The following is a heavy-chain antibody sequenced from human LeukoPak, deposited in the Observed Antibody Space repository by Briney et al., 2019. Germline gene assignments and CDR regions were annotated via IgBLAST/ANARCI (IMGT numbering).Heavy chain of an antibody. J-gene: IGHJ4*02. CDR2: ISSSSSYI. D-gene: IGHD3-10*01. Sequence: PGGSLRLSCAASGFTFSSYSMNWVRQAPGKGLEWVSSISSSSSYIYYPDSVKGRFTISRDNAKHSLYLQMNSLRAEATAVYYCARAKPIPFTYGSGSYYAYFDYWGQGTLVTVSS. V-gene: IGHV3-21*01. CDR1: GFTFSSYS. CDR3: ARAKPIPFTYGSGSYYAYFDY.